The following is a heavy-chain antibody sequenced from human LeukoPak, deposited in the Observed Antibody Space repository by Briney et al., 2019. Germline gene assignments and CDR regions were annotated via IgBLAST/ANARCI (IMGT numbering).Heavy chain of an antibody. CDR2: MSTSGSI. J-gene: IGHJ4*02. D-gene: IGHD5-18*01. CDR1: GFTLSIYT. CDR3: ARMIDYNYGYAYDY. Sequence: PGGSLRLSCAASGFTLSIYTMNGVRQAPGKGLEWVSYMSTSGSISYADSVKGRFTISRDNAKNSLYLQMNSLRDEDTAVYYCARMIDYNYGYAYDYWGQGTLVTVSS. V-gene: IGHV3-48*02.